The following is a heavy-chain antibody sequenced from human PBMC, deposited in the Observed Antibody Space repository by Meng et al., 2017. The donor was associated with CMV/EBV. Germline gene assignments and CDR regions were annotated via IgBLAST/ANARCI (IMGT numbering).Heavy chain of an antibody. CDR2: INHSGGT. CDR3: ARESMVRGED. Sequence: QVPLQQWGAGLFKPSETLSLTCAVYGGSFSGYYWSWIRQPPGKGLEWIGEINHSGGTNYNPSLKSRVTISVDTSKNQFSLKLSSVTAADTAVYYCARESMVRGEDWGQGTLVTVSS. V-gene: IGHV4-34*01. CDR1: GGSFSGYY. D-gene: IGHD3-10*01. J-gene: IGHJ4*02.